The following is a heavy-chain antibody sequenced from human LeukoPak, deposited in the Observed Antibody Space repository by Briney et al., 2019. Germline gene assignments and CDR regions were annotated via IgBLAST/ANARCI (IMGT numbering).Heavy chain of an antibody. J-gene: IGHJ4*02. Sequence: GGSLRISCAASGFTFSTYGMHWVRQAPGKGLEWVAVVWYDGSNIHYIDSVKGRFTISRDSSKSTLYLQMNSLTAEDTAVYYCARGGYSGTYYFDSWGQGTLVTVSS. V-gene: IGHV3-33*01. CDR1: GFTFSTYG. CDR3: ARGGYSGTYYFDS. D-gene: IGHD1-26*01. CDR2: VWYDGSNI.